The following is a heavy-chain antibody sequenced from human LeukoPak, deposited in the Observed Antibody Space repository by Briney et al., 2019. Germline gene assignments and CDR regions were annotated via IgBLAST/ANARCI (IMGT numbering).Heavy chain of an antibody. D-gene: IGHD3-10*01. V-gene: IGHV4-59*08. CDR1: GGSISSYY. J-gene: IGHJ6*02. CDR2: IYYSGST. Sequence: SETLSLTCTVSGGSISSYYWSWIRQPPGKGLEWIGYIYYSGSTNYNPSLKSRVTISVDTSKNQFSLKLSSVTAADTAVYYCSKGRKEQFYGSGILLPPGMDVWGQGTTVIVSS. CDR3: SKGRKEQFYGSGILLPPGMDV.